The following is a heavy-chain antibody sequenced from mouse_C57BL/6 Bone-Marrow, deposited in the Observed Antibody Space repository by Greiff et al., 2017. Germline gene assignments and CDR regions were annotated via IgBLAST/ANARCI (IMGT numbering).Heavy chain of an antibody. CDR1: GFTFSDYY. CDR2: INYDGSST. V-gene: IGHV5-16*01. J-gene: IGHJ1*03. D-gene: IGHD2-4*01. Sequence: MLVESEGGLVQPGSSMKLSCTASGFTFSDYYMAWVRQVPEKGLEWVANINYDGSSTYYLDSLKSRFIISRDNAKNILYLQMSSLKSEDTATYYCARDRGLRRWYFDVWGTGTTVTVSS. CDR3: ARDRGLRRWYFDV.